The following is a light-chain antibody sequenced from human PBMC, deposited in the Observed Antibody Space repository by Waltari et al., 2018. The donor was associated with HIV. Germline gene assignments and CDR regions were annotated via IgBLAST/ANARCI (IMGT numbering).Light chain of an antibody. J-gene: IGLJ3*02. CDR2: EVS. Sequence: QSALTQPASVSGSTGQSITISCTGTNSDVGRYNHVSWYQQPPGKAPKLMIYEVSNRPSGISNRFSGYKSGNTASLTISGLQAEDEADYYCSSYTGASTPWVFGGGTKLTVL. CDR3: SSYTGASTPWV. CDR1: NSDVGRYNH. V-gene: IGLV2-14*01.